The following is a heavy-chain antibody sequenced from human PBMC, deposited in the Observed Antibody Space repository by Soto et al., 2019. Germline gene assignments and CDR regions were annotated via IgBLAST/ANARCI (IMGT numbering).Heavy chain of an antibody. Sequence: AGVSLRLCCAASGFTFRSNVLSWFRQAPGKGLDWVSGITGSGRDTYYADSVKGRFTISRDNSKNMVFLQMNSLRAEDTALYYCAKNGLDNSTSEIASWGPGTLVTVYS. D-gene: IGHD2-21*01. V-gene: IGHV3-23*01. J-gene: IGHJ4*02. CDR3: AKNGLDNSTSEIAS. CDR2: ITGSGRDT. CDR1: GFTFRSNV.